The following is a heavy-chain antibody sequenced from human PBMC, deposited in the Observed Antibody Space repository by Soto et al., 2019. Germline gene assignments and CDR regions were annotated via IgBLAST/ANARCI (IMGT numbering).Heavy chain of an antibody. D-gene: IGHD1-26*01. CDR2: ISYDGSNT. V-gene: IGHV3-30*18. CDR3: AKEGGLSGSYYVSSSYYFDY. J-gene: IGHJ4*02. CDR1: GFTFSSYG. Sequence: GGSLRLSCVASGFTFSSYGMHWVRQAPGKGLEWVAIISYDGSNTYYADSVKGRFTISRDNSKNTLFLQMNSLRAEDTSVYYCAKEGGLSGSYYVSSSYYFDYWGQGTLVTVSS.